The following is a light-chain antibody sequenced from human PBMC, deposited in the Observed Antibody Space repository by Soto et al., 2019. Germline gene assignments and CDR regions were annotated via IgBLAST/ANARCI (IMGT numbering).Light chain of an antibody. CDR1: QSINSNN. J-gene: IGKJ4*01. CDR3: QQYGSPALS. Sequence: EIVLTHSPGTLSLSPGERATLSCRAAQSINSNNLAWYQQRPGQGPRLLIYGASTRATGIPDRFSGSGSGTDFTLTITRVEPEDFAMYYCQQYGSPALSFGGGTKVDIK. V-gene: IGKV3-20*01. CDR2: GAS.